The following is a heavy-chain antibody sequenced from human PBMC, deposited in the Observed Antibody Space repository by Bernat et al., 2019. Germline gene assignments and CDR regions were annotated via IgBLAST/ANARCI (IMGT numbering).Heavy chain of an antibody. V-gene: IGHV3-33*01. CDR2: IWYDGSNK. CDR1: GFTFSSYG. J-gene: IGHJ4*02. Sequence: QVQLVESGGGVVQPGRSLRLSCAASGFTFSSYGMHWVRQAPGKGLEGVAVIWYDGSNKCYADSWRGRFTISRYNSKNRLYLQMNSLRAEDTAVYYCARAGITFGGGPFRPPGVHDYWGQGTLVTVSS. CDR3: ARAGITFGGGPFRPPGVHDY. D-gene: IGHD3-16*01.